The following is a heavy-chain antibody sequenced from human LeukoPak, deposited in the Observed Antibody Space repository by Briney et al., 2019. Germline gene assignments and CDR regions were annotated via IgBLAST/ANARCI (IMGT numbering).Heavy chain of an antibody. J-gene: IGHJ4*02. D-gene: IGHD5-24*01. CDR2: IYYSGST. CDR3: ARDQGGDGYNSR. Sequence: PSETLSLTCTVSGGSVSSGSYYWSWLRQPPGKGLEWIGYIYYSGSTNYNPSLKSRVTISVDTSKNQFSLKLSSVTAADTAVYYCARDQGGDGYNSRWGQGTLVTVSS. V-gene: IGHV4-61*01. CDR1: GGSVSSGSYY.